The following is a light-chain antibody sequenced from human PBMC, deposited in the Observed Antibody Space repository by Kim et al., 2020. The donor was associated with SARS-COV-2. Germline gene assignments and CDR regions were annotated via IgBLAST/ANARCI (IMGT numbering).Light chain of an antibody. CDR2: GAS. Sequence: SVSPGERATLSCRDSQSVSRNLAWYQQKPGQAPRLFIYGASTRATGTPSRFSGSGSGTEFTLTISGLQSEDFAVYSCQQYNNWPYTFGQGTKLEI. J-gene: IGKJ2*01. CDR1: QSVSRN. CDR3: QQYNNWPYT. V-gene: IGKV3-15*01.